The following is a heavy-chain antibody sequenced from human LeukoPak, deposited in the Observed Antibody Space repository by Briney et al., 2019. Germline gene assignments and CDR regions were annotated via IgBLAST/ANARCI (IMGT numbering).Heavy chain of an antibody. Sequence: PGGSLRLSCAPSGSTFSSYGMHWVRQAPGKGLEWVAFIRYDGSNKYYADSVKGRFTISRDNSKNTLHLQMNSLRAEDTAVYYCAKVMRGFWSGYDYFDYWGQGTLVTVSS. V-gene: IGHV3-30*02. CDR2: IRYDGSNK. J-gene: IGHJ4*02. CDR1: GSTFSSYG. CDR3: AKVMRGFWSGYDYFDY. D-gene: IGHD3-3*01.